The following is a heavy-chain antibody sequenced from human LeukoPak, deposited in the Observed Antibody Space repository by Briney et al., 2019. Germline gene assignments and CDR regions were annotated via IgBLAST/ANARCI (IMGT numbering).Heavy chain of an antibody. CDR2: IYYSGST. J-gene: IGHJ3*02. V-gene: IGHV4-59*08. CDR1: GGSISSYY. CDR3: ARHLRNHDAFDI. Sequence: SETLSLTCTVSGGSISSYYWSWIRQPPGKGLEWIGYIYYSGSTNYNPSLESRVTISVDTSKNQFSLKLSSVTAADTAVYYCARHLRNHDAFDIWGQGTMVTVSS. D-gene: IGHD1-14*01.